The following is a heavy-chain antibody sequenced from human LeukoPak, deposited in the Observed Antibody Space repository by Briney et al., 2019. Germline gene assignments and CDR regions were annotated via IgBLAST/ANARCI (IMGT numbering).Heavy chain of an antibody. Sequence: ASVKVSCKASGYTFTGYYMHWVRQATGQGLEWMGWINPNSGGTNYAQKFQGWVTMTRDTSISTAYMELSRLRSDDTAVYYCARGGGSSWSKIYNWFDPWGQGTLVTVSS. J-gene: IGHJ5*02. D-gene: IGHD6-13*01. CDR2: INPNSGGT. CDR1: GYTFTGYY. V-gene: IGHV1-2*04. CDR3: ARGGGSSWSKIYNWFDP.